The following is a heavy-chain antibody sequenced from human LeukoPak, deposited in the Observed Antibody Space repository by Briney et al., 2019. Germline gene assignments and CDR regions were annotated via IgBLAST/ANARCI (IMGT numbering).Heavy chain of an antibody. D-gene: IGHD1-1*01. CDR1: GFTFSSYW. CDR2: INSDGSSI. Sequence: GGSLRLSRAASGFTFSSYWMHWVRQAPGKGLVWVSCINSDGSSISYADSVKGRFTISRDNAKNTLYLQMKSLRAEDTAVYYCARVPPWGTLMLDNWGQGTLVTVSS. V-gene: IGHV3-74*01. CDR3: ARVPPWGTLMLDN. J-gene: IGHJ4*02.